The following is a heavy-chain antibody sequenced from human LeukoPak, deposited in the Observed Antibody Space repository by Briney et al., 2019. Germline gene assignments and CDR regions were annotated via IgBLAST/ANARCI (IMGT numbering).Heavy chain of an antibody. CDR2: ISYDGSNK. D-gene: IGHD3-10*01. V-gene: IGHV3-30*03. CDR1: GFTFSSYG. CDR3: AYGSGSPAGAFDI. J-gene: IGHJ3*02. Sequence: PGRSLRLSCAASGFTFSSYGMHWVRQAPGKGLEWVAVISYDGSNKYYADSVKGRFTTSRDNSKNTLYLQMNSLRAEDTAVYYCAYGSGSPAGAFDIWGQGTMVTVSS.